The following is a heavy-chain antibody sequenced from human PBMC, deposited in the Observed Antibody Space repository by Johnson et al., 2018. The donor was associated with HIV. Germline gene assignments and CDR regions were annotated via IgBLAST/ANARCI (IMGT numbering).Heavy chain of an antibody. CDR3: ARDAAKLEEDDAFDI. CDR1: GFTFSNYD. Sequence: MQLVESGGGLVQPGGSLRLSCAASGFTFSNYDIQWVRQGTGKGLEWVSSIGTVSDTYYPGSVKGRFTISRDNSKNTLYLQMNSLRAEDTAVYYCARDAAKLEEDDAFDIWGQGTMVTVSS. J-gene: IGHJ3*02. V-gene: IGHV3-13*01. CDR2: IGTVSDT. D-gene: IGHD1-1*01.